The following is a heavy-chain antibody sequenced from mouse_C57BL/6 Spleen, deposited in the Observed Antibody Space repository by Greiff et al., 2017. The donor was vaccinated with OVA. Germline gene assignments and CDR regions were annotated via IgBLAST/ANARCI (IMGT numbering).Heavy chain of an antibody. J-gene: IGHJ2*01. CDR1: GYTFTSYW. D-gene: IGHD2-3*01. CDR3: ARWDDGYFDY. V-gene: IGHV1-64*01. Sequence: QVQLQQSGAELVKPGASVKLSCKASGYTFTSYWMHWVKQRPGQGLEWIGMIHPNSGSTNYNEKFKSKATLTVDKSSSTAYMQLSSLTSEDSAVYYCARWDDGYFDYWGQGTTLTVSS. CDR2: IHPNSGST.